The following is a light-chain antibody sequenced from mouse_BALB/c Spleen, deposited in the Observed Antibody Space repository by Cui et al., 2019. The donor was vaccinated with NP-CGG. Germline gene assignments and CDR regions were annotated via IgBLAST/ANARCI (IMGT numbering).Light chain of an antibody. CDR3: ALWYSNHWV. Sequence: QAVVTQESALTTSPGGTVTLTCRSSTGAVTTSNYANWVQEKPDHLFTGLIGGTNNRAPGVPARFSGSLIGDKAALTITGAQTEDEAIYFCALWYSNHWVFGGGTTLTVL. CDR2: GTN. CDR1: TGAVTTSNY. J-gene: IGLJ1*01. V-gene: IGLV1*01.